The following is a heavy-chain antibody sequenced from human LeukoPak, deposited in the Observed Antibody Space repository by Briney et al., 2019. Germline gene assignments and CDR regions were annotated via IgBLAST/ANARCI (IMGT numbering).Heavy chain of an antibody. CDR2: ISYDGSNK. CDR1: GFTFSSYA. D-gene: IGHD2/OR15-2a*01. V-gene: IGHV3-30-3*01. Sequence: GGSLRLSCAASGFTFSSYALHWVRQAPGKGLEWVAVISYDGSNKYYADSVKGRFTISRDNSKNTLYLQMNSLRAEDTAVYYCVSFYETYWGRGTLVTVSS. CDR3: VSFYETY. J-gene: IGHJ4*02.